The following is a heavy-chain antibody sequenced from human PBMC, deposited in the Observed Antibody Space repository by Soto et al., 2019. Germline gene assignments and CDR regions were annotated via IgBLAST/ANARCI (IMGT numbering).Heavy chain of an antibody. CDR3: SREGYNYNGMDV. V-gene: IGHV4-31*03. CDR1: GDSINNGDYY. CDR2: TYYSGAT. Sequence: QVQLQESGPGLVKPSQTLSLTCTVSGDSINNGDYYWTGARHHPVKGLEWIVYTYYSGATSYNPSLKGRVTISLDTSENQFSLRLSSVAAAATAVYYCSREGYNYNGMDVWFQGTTVTVSS. J-gene: IGHJ6*02.